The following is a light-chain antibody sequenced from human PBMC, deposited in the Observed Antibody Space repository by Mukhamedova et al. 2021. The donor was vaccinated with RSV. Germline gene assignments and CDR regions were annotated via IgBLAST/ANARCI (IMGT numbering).Light chain of an antibody. CDR2: HAS. J-gene: IGKJ1*01. Sequence: WYQHRVHGKAPRLLIYHASTLEGGVPSRFSASVSGTDFTLTISSLQPEDFASYYCLQSYSTPRTFGQGTKVEI. CDR3: LQSYSTPRT. V-gene: IGKV1-39*01.